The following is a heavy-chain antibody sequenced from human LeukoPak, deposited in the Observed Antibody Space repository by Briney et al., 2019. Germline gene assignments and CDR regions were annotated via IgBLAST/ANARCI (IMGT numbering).Heavy chain of an antibody. J-gene: IGHJ4*02. CDR3: ARDSSEPITIFGVVIIPTYFDY. CDR1: GGTFSSYA. CDR2: IIPILGIA. Sequence: SVKVSCKASGGTFSSYAISWVRQAPGQGPEWMGRIIPILGIANYAQKFQGRVTITADKSTSTAYMELSSLRSEDTAVYYCARDSSEPITIFGVVIIPTYFDYWGQGTLVTVSS. V-gene: IGHV1-69*04. D-gene: IGHD3-3*01.